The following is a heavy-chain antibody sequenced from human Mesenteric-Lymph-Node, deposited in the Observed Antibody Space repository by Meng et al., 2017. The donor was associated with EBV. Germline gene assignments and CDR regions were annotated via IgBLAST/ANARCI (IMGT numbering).Heavy chain of an antibody. Sequence: GHVRKGGAGLLKPSVTLSPTCAVYGGSFSGYYWSWIRHPPGKGLEWIGEINHSGSTNYNPSLKSRVTISVDTSKNQFSLKLSSVTAADTAVYYCARGGGYSYGQPQDLWGQGTLVTVSS. D-gene: IGHD5-18*01. CDR3: ARGGGYSYGQPQDL. V-gene: IGHV4-34*01. CDR2: INHSGST. J-gene: IGHJ4*02. CDR1: GGSFSGYY.